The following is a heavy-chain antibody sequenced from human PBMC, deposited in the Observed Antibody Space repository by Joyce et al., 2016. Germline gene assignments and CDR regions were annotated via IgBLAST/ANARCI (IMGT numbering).Heavy chain of an antibody. V-gene: IGHV1-69*01. Sequence: QVQLVQSGAEVKKPGSSVKVSCKASGGTFSSYAISWVRQAPGQGLEWMGGINPIFGTANYAQKFQGRVTITADESTSTAYMELSSLRSEDTAVYYCARAGYCSGGSCLNWFDPWGQGTLVTVSS. D-gene: IGHD2-15*01. CDR3: ARAGYCSGGSCLNWFDP. CDR2: INPIFGTA. J-gene: IGHJ5*02. CDR1: GGTFSSYA.